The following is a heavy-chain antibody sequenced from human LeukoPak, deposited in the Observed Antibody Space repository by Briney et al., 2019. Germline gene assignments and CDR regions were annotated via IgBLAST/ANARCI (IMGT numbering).Heavy chain of an antibody. Sequence: SETLSLTCAVYGGSFSGYYWSWIRQLPGKGLEWIGEINHSGSTNYNPSLKSRVTISVDTSKNQFSLKLSSVTAADTAVYYCASIAAAGPYYFDYWGQGTLVTVSS. D-gene: IGHD6-13*01. CDR2: INHSGST. J-gene: IGHJ4*02. CDR3: ASIAAAGPYYFDY. V-gene: IGHV4-34*01. CDR1: GGSFSGYY.